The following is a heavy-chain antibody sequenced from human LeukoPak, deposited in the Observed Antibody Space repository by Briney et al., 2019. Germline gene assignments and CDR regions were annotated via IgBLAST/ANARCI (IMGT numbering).Heavy chain of an antibody. V-gene: IGHV3-11*01. CDR2: ISSSGSTT. CDR3: ARCSPSFRWSGLFDY. J-gene: IGHJ4*02. CDR1: GFTFSDYY. D-gene: IGHD3-3*01. Sequence: GGSLRLSCAASGFTFSDYYMSWIRQAPGKGLEWVSYISSSGSTTYYADSVKGRLTISRDNAKNSLYLQMNSLRAEDTAVYYCARCSPSFRWSGLFDYWGQGTLVTVSS.